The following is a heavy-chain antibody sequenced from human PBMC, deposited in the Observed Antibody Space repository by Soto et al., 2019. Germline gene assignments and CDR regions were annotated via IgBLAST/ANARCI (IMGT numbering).Heavy chain of an antibody. CDR3: ARVKPPEGDCTNGVCYRYYYYYYMDV. CDR2: ISAYNGNT. J-gene: IGHJ6*03. CDR1: GYTFSSYG. Sequence: GGSLEVSCKASGYTFSSYGISWGRQAPGQGVERMGWISAYNGNTNYAQKLQGRVTMTTDTSTSTAYMELRSLRSDDTAVYYCARVKPPEGDCTNGVCYRYYYYYYMDVWGKGTTVTVSS. V-gene: IGHV1-18*01. D-gene: IGHD2-8*01.